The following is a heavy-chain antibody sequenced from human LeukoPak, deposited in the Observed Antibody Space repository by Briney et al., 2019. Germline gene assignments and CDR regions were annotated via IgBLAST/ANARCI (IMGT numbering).Heavy chain of an antibody. Sequence: GGSLRLSCVASGFTFSRYWMHWVCHAPGKGLVWVAQINGDGSDISYADSMKGRFTISRDNAKNTLYLHINSLRAEDTAVFYCVRGAYYFYVMDVWGQGTTVTASS. CDR3: VRGAYYFYVMDV. V-gene: IGHV3-74*01. D-gene: IGHD3-16*01. CDR2: INGDGSDI. CDR1: GFTFSRYW. J-gene: IGHJ6*02.